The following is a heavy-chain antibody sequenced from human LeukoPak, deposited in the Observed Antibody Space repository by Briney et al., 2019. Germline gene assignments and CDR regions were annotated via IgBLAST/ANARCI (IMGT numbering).Heavy chain of an antibody. D-gene: IGHD3-22*01. Sequence: ASVKVSCKASGYTFTSYDINWVRQATGQGLEWMGWMNPNSGNTGYAQKFQGRVTMTRNTSISTAYMELSSLRSEDTAVYYCARDGEYYYDSSGSPSSDYWGKGTLVTVSS. CDR2: MNPNSGNT. CDR3: ARDGEYYYDSSGSPSSDY. J-gene: IGHJ4*02. CDR1: GYTFTSYD. V-gene: IGHV1-8*01.